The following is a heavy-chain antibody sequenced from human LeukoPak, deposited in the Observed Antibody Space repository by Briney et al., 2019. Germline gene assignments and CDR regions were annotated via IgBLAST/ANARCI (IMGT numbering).Heavy chain of an antibody. V-gene: IGHV4-39*07. CDR3: ARSRFRGILTSGDAFDI. J-gene: IGHJ3*02. Sequence: PSETLSLTCTVSGGSISSGSYYWSWIRQPPGKGLEWIGEINHSGSTNYNPSLKSRVTISVDTSKNQFSLKLSSVTAADTAVYYCARSRFRGILTSGDAFDIWGQGTMVTVSS. D-gene: IGHD3-9*01. CDR2: INHSGST. CDR1: GGSISSGSYY.